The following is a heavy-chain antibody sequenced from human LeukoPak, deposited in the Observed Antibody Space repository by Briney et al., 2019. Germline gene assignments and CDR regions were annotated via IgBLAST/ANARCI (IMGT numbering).Heavy chain of an antibody. V-gene: IGHV3-48*03. Sequence: GGSLRLSCAASGFTFSSYEMNWVRQAPGKGLEWVSYISSSGSTIYYADSVKGRFTISRDNAKNSLYLQMNSLRAEDTAVYYCARALMVYAIPGDYWGQGTLVTVSS. D-gene: IGHD2-8*01. J-gene: IGHJ4*02. CDR1: GFTFSSYE. CDR2: ISSSGSTI. CDR3: ARALMVYAIPGDY.